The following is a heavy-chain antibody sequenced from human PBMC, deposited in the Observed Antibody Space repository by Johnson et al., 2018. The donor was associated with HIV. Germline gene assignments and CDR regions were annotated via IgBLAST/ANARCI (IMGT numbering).Heavy chain of an antibody. CDR3: ARERGWRSEAFDI. Sequence: VQLVESGGGVVQPGGSLRLSCAASGFMFRSYGMHWVRQAPGKGLEWVSAISGRGDTTYYTDSVKGRFTISRDNAKNSLYLQMNNLRAEDTALYYCARERGWRSEAFDIWGQGTMVTVSS. V-gene: IGHV3-21*04. D-gene: IGHD2-15*01. CDR1: GFMFRSYG. CDR2: ISGRGDTT. J-gene: IGHJ3*02.